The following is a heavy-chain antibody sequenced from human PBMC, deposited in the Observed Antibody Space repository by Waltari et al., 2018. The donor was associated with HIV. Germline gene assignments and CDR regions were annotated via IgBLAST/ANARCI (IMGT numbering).Heavy chain of an antibody. Sequence: EVQLVESGGGLVQPGGSLRLSCAASGFTFSNYWMHWVRQATGKGLVGVSRISGDGSSTPYADSLKGRFTISRDNPKNTLYLQMNSLRVEDTAVYYCVREVVVAAAWWFDPWGQGTLVTVSS. CDR3: VREVVVAAAWWFDP. D-gene: IGHD2-15*01. V-gene: IGHV3-74*01. CDR1: GFTFSNYW. CDR2: ISGDGSST. J-gene: IGHJ5*02.